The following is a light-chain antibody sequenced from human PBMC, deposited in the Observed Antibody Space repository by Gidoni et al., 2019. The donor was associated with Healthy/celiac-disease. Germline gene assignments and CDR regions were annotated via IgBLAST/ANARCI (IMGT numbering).Light chain of an antibody. V-gene: IGKV3-15*01. CDR2: GAS. CDR1: QSVSST. J-gene: IGKJ5*01. CDR3: QQYNNWPIT. Sequence: EIVMTQSPSTLSVSPGERATLSCRSSQSVSSTLAWYQQKPGQAPRLLIYGASTRATGIPARCSGSGSGKEFTLTISSLQSEEVAVYYCQQYNNWPITFGQGTRLEIK.